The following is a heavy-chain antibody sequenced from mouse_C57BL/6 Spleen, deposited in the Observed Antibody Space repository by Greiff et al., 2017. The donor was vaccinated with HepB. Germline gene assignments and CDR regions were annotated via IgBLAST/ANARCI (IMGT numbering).Heavy chain of an antibody. J-gene: IGHJ4*01. CDR1: GYAFSSSW. D-gene: IGHD3-2*02. Sequence: VQLQQSGPELVKPGASVKISCKASGYAFSSSWMNWVKQRPGKGLEWIGRIYPGDGDTNYNGKFKGKATLTADKSSSTAYMQLSSLKSEDSAVYFCARKTAQGYAMDYWGQGTSVTVSS. CDR2: IYPGDGDT. V-gene: IGHV1-82*01. CDR3: ARKTAQGYAMDY.